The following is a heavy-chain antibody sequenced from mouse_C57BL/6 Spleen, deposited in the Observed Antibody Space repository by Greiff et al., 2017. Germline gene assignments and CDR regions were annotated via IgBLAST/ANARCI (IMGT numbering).Heavy chain of an antibody. CDR2: ISSGSSTI. CDR1: GFTFSDYG. V-gene: IGHV5-17*01. J-gene: IGHJ4*01. Sequence: EVQLVESGGGLVKPGGSLKLSCAASGFTFSDYGMHWVRQAPEKGLAWVAYISSGSSTIYYADTVKGRFTISRDNAKNTLFLQMTRLRSEDTAMYYCARTAQGFLYAMDYWGQGTSVTFSS. D-gene: IGHD3-2*02. CDR3: ARTAQGFLYAMDY.